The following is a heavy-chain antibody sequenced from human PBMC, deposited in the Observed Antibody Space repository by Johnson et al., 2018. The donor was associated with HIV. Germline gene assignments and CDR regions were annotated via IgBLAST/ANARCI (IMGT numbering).Heavy chain of an antibody. CDR1: GFTFSSYG. CDR3: ARVRYYDILTGYRKAYDAFDI. CDR2: IRYAGSNK. Sequence: QVQLVESGGGVVQPGGSLRLSCAASGFTFSSYGMHWVRQAPGKGLELVAFIRYAGSNKYYADSVKGRFTISRDHSKNTLYFQMNSLRVEDTAVYYCARVRYYDILTGYRKAYDAFDIWGQGTMVTVSS. J-gene: IGHJ3*02. D-gene: IGHD3-9*01. V-gene: IGHV3-30*02.